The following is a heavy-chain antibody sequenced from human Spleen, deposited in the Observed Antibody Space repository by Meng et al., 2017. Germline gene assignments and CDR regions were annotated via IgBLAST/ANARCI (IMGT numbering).Heavy chain of an antibody. CDR1: GFTVSSNY. V-gene: IGHV3-53*05. J-gene: IGHJ2*01. CDR2: IYSCGST. D-gene: IGHD2-21*02. CDR3: ARPMVTAQWYFDL. Sequence: GGSLRLSCAASGFTVSSNYMSWVRQAPGKGLEWVSVIYSCGSTYYADSVKGRFTISRDNAKNSLYLQMNSLRPEDTAVYYCARPMVTAQWYFDLWGRGTLVTVSS.